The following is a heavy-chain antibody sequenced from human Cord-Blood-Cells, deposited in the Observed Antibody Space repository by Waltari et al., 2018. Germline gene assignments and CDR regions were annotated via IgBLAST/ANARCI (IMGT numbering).Heavy chain of an antibody. CDR1: GYTFTGYY. CDR3: ASNLATNWYVDL. J-gene: IGHJ2*01. Sequence: QVQLVQSGAEVKTPGASVKASCKASGYTFTGYYMHWLRQAPGHGHEWMGRINPNSGGTNYAQKFHGRVTMTRDTSISTAYMELSRLRSDDTAVYYCASNLATNWYVDLWGRGTLVTVSS. CDR2: INPNSGGT. D-gene: IGHD1-20*01. V-gene: IGHV1-2*06.